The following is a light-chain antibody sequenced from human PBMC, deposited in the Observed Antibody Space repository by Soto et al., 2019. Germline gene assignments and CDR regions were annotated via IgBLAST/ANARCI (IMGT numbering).Light chain of an antibody. CDR2: KVS. CDR3: MQGSYWPWT. CDR1: QSLVYSDGNTY. V-gene: IGKV2-30*01. Sequence: DIVMTQSPLSLPVTPGEPXSISCRSSQSLVYSDGNTYLNWFLQRPGQSQRRLIYKVSNRDSGVPDRLSGRGSGPDFTLRIARVEAEDVGVYYCMQGSYWPWTFGQRTKVDI. J-gene: IGKJ1*01.